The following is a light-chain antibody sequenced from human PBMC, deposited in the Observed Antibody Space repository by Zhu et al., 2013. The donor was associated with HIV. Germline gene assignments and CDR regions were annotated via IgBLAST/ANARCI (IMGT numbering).Light chain of an antibody. CDR3: MQALQTPIT. CDR2: LGS. V-gene: IGKV2-28*01. Sequence: DIVMTQSPLSLPVTPGEPASISCRPSQSLLHSNGYNYLDWYVQKPGQSPQLLMFLGSSRASGVPDRFSGSGSGTDFTLKISRVEAEDVGVYYCMQALQTPITFGPGTKVDIK. J-gene: IGKJ3*01. CDR1: QSLLHSNGYNY.